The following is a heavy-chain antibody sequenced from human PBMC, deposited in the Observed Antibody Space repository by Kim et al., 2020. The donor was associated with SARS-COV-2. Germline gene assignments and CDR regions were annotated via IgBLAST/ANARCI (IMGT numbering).Heavy chain of an antibody. Sequence: GGSLRLSCAASGFTFSSYGMYWVCQAPGTGLEWVAVISYDGSNKYYADSVKGSLTITRDNSKNKLYLQMNSLRAEDTAVYYCARDLSTMVRGYGMDVWGQGTTVTVSS. CDR3: ARDLSTMVRGYGMDV. J-gene: IGHJ6*02. CDR1: GFTFSSYG. V-gene: IGHV3-33*05. CDR2: ISYDGSNK. D-gene: IGHD3-10*01.